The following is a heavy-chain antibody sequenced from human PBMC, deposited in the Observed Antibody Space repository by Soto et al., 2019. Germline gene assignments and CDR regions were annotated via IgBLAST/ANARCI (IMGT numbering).Heavy chain of an antibody. CDR1: GGTFSSYA. CDR2: IIPIFGTA. D-gene: IGHD6-19*01. Sequence: ASVKVSCKASGGTFSSYAISWVRQAPGQGLEWMGGIIPIFGTANYAQKFQGRVTITADESTSTAYMELSSLRSEDTAVYYCARDDSGVEAVAGTFDYWGQGTLVTVSS. V-gene: IGHV1-69*13. J-gene: IGHJ4*02. CDR3: ARDDSGVEAVAGTFDY.